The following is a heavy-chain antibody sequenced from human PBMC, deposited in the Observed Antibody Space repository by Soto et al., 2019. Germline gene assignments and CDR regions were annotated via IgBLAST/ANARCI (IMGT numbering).Heavy chain of an antibody. D-gene: IGHD6-6*01. Sequence: SSETLSLTCTVTGGSISTYYWSWIRQPPGKGLEWIGYIYYTGSTNYNPSLRSRVTISLDTSKNQFSLKLSSVTAADTAVYYCARDVGQLLVNWFDPWGQGNLVTVSS. V-gene: IGHV4-59*01. J-gene: IGHJ5*02. CDR1: GGSISTYY. CDR3: ARDVGQLLVNWFDP. CDR2: IYYTGST.